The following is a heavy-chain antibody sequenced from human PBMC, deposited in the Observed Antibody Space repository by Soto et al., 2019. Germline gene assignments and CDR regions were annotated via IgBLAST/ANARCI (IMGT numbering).Heavy chain of an antibody. J-gene: IGHJ6*03. CDR2: IYSGGST. V-gene: IGHV3-66*04. CDR3: ARHAGRALYYYYYMDV. Sequence: EVQLVESGGGLVQPGGSLRLSCAASGFTVSSNYMSWVRQAPGKGLEWVSVIYSGGSTYYADSVKGRFTISRDNSKNTLYLQMNSLRPEDTAVYYCARHAGRALYYYYYMDVWGKGTTVTVSS. CDR1: GFTVSSNY.